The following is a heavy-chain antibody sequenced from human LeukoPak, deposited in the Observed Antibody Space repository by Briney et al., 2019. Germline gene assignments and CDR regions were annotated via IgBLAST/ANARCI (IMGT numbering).Heavy chain of an antibody. CDR3: ARGDKKNVLLWFGELLMISDAFDI. V-gene: IGHV3-21*04. J-gene: IGHJ3*02. D-gene: IGHD3-10*01. CDR1: GFTFSSYT. CDR2: ISSSSGDI. Sequence: PGGSLRLSCAASGFTFSSYTMTCVRQAPRKGLEWVSSISSSSGDIYYADSLKGRFTISRDNAKNSLYLQMNSLRAEDTAVYYCARGDKKNVLLWFGELLMISDAFDIWGQGTMVTVSS.